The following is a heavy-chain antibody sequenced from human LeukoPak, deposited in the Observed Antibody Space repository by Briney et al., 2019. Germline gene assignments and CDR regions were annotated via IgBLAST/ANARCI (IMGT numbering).Heavy chain of an antibody. Sequence: GGSLRLSCAASGFTFSSYAMSWVRQAPGKGPERVSAISGSGGSTYYADSVKGRFTISRDNSKNTLYLQMNSLRAEDTAVYYCAKVLPAAVTLGPPGPWGQGTLVTVSS. D-gene: IGHD6-25*01. CDR1: GFTFSSYA. CDR3: AKVLPAAVTLGPPGP. CDR2: ISGSGGST. V-gene: IGHV3-23*01. J-gene: IGHJ5*02.